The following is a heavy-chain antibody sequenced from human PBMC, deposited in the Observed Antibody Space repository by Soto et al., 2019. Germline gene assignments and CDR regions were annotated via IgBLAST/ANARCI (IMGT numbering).Heavy chain of an antibody. CDR3: ARVRARQGSRSNDYYYYGLDV. J-gene: IGHJ6*02. CDR1: GYSFTVYW. V-gene: IGHV5-51*01. CDR2: IYPDDSDS. D-gene: IGHD1-26*01. Sequence: LKISCQASGYSFTVYWLGWVRQMPEKGLEWMGIIYPDDSDSRYSPSFQGQVTISADESINTAYLQWSSLKASDTAMYYCARVRARQGSRSNDYYYYGLDVWGQGTTVTVSS.